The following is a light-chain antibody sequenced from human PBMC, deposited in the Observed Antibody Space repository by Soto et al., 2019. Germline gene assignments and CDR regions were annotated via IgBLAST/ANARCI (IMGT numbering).Light chain of an antibody. J-gene: IGKJ4*01. V-gene: IGKV3-20*01. Sequence: EIVLTQSPGTLSLSPGERATLSCRASQSVSSIYLAWYQQKPGQAPRLLMYGASSRATGIPDRFSGSGSGTDFTLTISRLEPEDFAVYYCQQYVSSPTTFGGGTKWISN. CDR3: QQYVSSPTT. CDR2: GAS. CDR1: QSVSSIY.